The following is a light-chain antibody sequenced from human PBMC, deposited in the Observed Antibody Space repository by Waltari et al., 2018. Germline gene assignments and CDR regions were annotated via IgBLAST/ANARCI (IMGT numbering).Light chain of an antibody. CDR3: QQSYSTPWT. Sequence: DIQMTQSPSSLSASVGDRVTITCRANQSISSYLNWYQQKPGKAPNLLIYAASTLQSGVPSRFSGSGSGTDFTLTISSLQPEDFASYYCQQSYSTPWTFGQGTKVEI. CDR1: QSISSY. CDR2: AAS. J-gene: IGKJ1*01. V-gene: IGKV1-39*01.